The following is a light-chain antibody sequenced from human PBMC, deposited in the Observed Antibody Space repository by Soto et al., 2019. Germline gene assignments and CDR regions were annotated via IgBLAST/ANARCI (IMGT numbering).Light chain of an antibody. CDR1: QSLTSDY. V-gene: IGKV3-20*01. J-gene: IGKJ1*01. CDR2: GAS. Sequence: EIELTQSPGTLSSSPGERATLSCRASQSLTSDYLAWYQQKPGQTPMLLIHGASSRATGIPGRVSGSASGTVFTSTSSTLETEGYAFYYCQKSRRPFGQGTKVEIK. CDR3: QKSRRP.